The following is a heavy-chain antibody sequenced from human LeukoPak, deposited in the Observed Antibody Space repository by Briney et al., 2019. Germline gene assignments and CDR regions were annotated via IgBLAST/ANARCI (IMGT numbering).Heavy chain of an antibody. V-gene: IGHV1-69*05. CDR3: ARPGEMATIRDAFDI. D-gene: IGHD5-24*01. J-gene: IGHJ3*02. CDR1: GGTFSSYA. Sequence: ASVKVSCKASGGTFSSYAISWVRQAPGQGLEWMGGIIPIFGTANYAQKFQGRVTITTDESTSTAYMELSSLRSEDTAVYYCARPGEMATIRDAFDIWGQGTMVTVSS. CDR2: IIPIFGTA.